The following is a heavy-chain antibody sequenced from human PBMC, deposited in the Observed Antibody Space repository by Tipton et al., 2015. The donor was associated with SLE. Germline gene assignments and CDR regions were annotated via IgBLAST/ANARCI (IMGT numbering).Heavy chain of an antibody. J-gene: IGHJ3*01. V-gene: IGHV4-34*01. D-gene: IGHD4-17*01. CDR3: ASLMTTVTFDAFDV. CDR1: GGSFSDYY. CDR2: INHSGDT. Sequence: TLSLTCAVYGGSFSDYYWCWIRQTPGKGLEWIGEINHSGDTNYNPSLRSRVTISVDTVRNQFSLKLYSVTVADTAMYYCASLMTTVTFDAFDVWGQGTMLTVSS.